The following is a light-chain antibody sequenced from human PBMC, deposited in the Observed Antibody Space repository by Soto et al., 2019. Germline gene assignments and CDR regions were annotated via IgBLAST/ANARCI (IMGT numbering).Light chain of an antibody. V-gene: IGKV3-15*01. CDR1: QSIGDY. CDR3: QQYSSWVVT. CDR2: GAL. Sequence: EVVMTQSPATLSVAPGERATLSCRASQSIGDYLAWYQHKPGQAPRLLIYGALTRATGIPARFAGSGSETDFTLTISSLQSEDFAIYYCQQYSSWVVTFGQGTRP. J-gene: IGKJ5*01.